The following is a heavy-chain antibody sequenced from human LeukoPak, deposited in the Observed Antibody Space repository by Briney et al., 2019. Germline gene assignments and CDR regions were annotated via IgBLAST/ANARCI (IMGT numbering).Heavy chain of an antibody. V-gene: IGHV3-49*03. D-gene: IGHD3-10*01. CDR3: TVILWFGEPR. CDR1: GFTFSDYY. J-gene: IGHJ4*02. Sequence: PGGSLRLSCAASGFTFSDYYMSWIRQAPGKGLEWVGFIRSKAYGETTEYAASVKGRFTISRDDSKSIAYLQMNSLKSEDTAVYFCTVILWFGEPRWGQGTLVTVSS. CDR2: IRSKAYGETT.